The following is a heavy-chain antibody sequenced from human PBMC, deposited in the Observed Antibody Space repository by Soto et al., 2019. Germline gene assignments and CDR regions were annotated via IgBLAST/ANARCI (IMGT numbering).Heavy chain of an antibody. Sequence: SETLSLTCAVYGGSFSGYYWSWIRQPPGKGLEWIGEINHSGSTNYNPSLKSRVTISVDTSKNQFSLKLSSVTAADTAGYYCARGRLEGPSIVVVVAAAQCAFDIWGQGTMVTVSS. V-gene: IGHV4-34*01. CDR3: ARGRLEGPSIVVVVAAAQCAFDI. J-gene: IGHJ3*02. CDR2: INHSGST. CDR1: GGSFSGYY. D-gene: IGHD2-15*01.